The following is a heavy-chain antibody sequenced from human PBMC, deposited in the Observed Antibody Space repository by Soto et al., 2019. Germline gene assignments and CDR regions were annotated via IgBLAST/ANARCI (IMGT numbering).Heavy chain of an antibody. CDR1: GYTFTSYG. D-gene: IGHD6-6*01. CDR3: ARDMMPLVPGY. V-gene: IGHV3-53*01. CDR2: IYSGGST. Sequence: SCKASGYTFTSYGISWVRQAPGKGLEWVSVIYSGGSTYYADSVKGRFTISRDNSKNTLYLQMNSLRAEDTAVYYCARDMMPLVPGYWGQGTLVTVSS. J-gene: IGHJ4*02.